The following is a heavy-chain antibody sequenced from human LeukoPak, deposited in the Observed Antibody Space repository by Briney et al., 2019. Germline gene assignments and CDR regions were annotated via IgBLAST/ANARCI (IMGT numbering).Heavy chain of an antibody. CDR2: IYYSGST. V-gene: IGHV4-39*01. J-gene: IGHJ6*02. D-gene: IGHD6-13*01. CDR1: GGSISSGAYY. Sequence: SETLSLTCTVSGGSISSGAYYWGWIRQPPGKGLEWIGSIYYSGSTYYNPSLKSRLTISVDTSKKQFSLKLSSVTAADTAVYYCARQGSSSWYIPSPHYYYGMDVWGQGTTVTVSS. CDR3: ARQGSSSWYIPSPHYYYGMDV.